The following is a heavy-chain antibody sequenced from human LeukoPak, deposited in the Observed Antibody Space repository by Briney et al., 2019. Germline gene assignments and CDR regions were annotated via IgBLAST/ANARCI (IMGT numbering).Heavy chain of an antibody. D-gene: IGHD3-9*01. CDR3: ARVIRYFDWSKQNWFDP. J-gene: IGHJ5*02. CDR2: IMQDGSEK. Sequence: GGSLRLSCAASGFTFSSYWMSWVRQAPGKGLEWVANIMQDGSEKYYVDSVKGRFTISRDNAKNSLYLQMNSLRAEDTAVYYCARVIRYFDWSKQNWFDPWGQGTLVTVSS. CDR1: GFTFSSYW. V-gene: IGHV3-7*01.